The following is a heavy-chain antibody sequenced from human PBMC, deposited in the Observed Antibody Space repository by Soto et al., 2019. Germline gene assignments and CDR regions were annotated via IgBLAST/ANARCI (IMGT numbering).Heavy chain of an antibody. D-gene: IGHD4-17*01. CDR2: INAGNGNT. Sequence: ASVKVSCKASGYTFTSYAMHWVRQAPGQRLEWMGWINAGNGNTKYSQKFQGRVTITRDTSASTAYMELSSLRSEDTAVYYCARDSAYGDYVFDYWGQGTLVTVSS. J-gene: IGHJ4*02. CDR3: ARDSAYGDYVFDY. CDR1: GYTFTSYA. V-gene: IGHV1-3*01.